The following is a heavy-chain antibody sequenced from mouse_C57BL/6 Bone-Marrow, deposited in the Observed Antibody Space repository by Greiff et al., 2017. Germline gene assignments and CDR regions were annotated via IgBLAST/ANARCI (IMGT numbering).Heavy chain of an antibody. CDR3: TDVPYAMDY. J-gene: IGHJ4*01. V-gene: IGHV1-15*01. CDR2: IDPETGGT. Sequence: QVQLQQSGAELVRPGASVTLSCKASGYTSTDYEMHWVKQTTVHGLEWIGAIDPETGGTAYNQKFKGKAILTADKSSSTAYMELSSLTSEDSAVYYYTDVPYAMDYWGQGTSVTVSS. CDR1: GYTSTDYE.